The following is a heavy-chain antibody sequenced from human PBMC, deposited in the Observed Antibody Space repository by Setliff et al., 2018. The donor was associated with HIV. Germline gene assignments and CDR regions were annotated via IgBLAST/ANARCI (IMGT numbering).Heavy chain of an antibody. CDR3: FLFYDDRSGFYWD. V-gene: IGHV4-34*01. CDR1: GGSFSGYY. J-gene: IGHJ4*02. D-gene: IGHD3-22*01. CDR2: MNHRGVV. Sequence: PSETLSLTCTVYGGSFSGYYWTWIRQPPGKGLEFIGEMNHRGVVKYLSSLKSRVTMAVDTSKKQFSLKLKSVTAADTAVYYCFLFYDDRSGFYWDWGQGTPVTVSS.